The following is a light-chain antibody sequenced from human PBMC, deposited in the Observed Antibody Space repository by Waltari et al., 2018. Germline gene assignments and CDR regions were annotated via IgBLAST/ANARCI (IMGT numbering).Light chain of an antibody. CDR3: QVWDSSSDHP. V-gene: IGLV3-21*01. Sequence: SYALMQPPSVSVAPGDTARSTGGGKNIGGYSVHWYQQRPGQAPVLVVYYSTDRPSGIPERFSGSNSGNTATLTINRVEAGDEADYYCQVWDSSSDHPFGGGTKLTVL. CDR1: NIGGYS. J-gene: IGLJ2*01. CDR2: YST.